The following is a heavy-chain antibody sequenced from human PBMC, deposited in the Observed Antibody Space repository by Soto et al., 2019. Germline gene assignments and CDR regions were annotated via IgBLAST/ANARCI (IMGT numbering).Heavy chain of an antibody. CDR1: GGTFSSYT. CDR3: ARKVASSDDAFDI. Sequence: QVQLVQSGAEVKKPGSSVKVSCKASGGTFSSYTISWVRQAPGQGLEWVGGIIPLFGTINYAQEFQGRLTIAADTSTSTAYMELTSLGSDDTAVYSCARKVASSDDAFDIWGQGTMVTVSS. CDR2: IIPLFGTI. V-gene: IGHV1-69*06. J-gene: IGHJ3*02.